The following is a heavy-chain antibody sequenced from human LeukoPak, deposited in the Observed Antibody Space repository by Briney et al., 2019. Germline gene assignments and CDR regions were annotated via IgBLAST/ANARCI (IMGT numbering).Heavy chain of an antibody. CDR2: TSHSGTT. V-gene: IGHV4-39*01. CDR3: AKTTRASIRSAFDI. J-gene: IGHJ3*02. Sequence: SETLSLTCTVSGGSITTSSYYWGWVRQPPGKGLEWIGCTSHSGTTFYSPSLRSRVSISVDTSNSQFSLKLSPMTATDTAVYYCAKTTRASIRSAFDIWGQGTLVTVSS. D-gene: IGHD1-7*01. CDR1: GGSITTSSYY.